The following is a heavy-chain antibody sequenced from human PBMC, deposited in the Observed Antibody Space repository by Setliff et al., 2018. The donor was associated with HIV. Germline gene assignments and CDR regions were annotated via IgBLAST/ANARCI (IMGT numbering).Heavy chain of an antibody. V-gene: IGHV4-4*02. CDR3: ARLRVMVFGMMLTDDAFDV. J-gene: IGHJ3*01. CDR1: GDSMNNNNW. Sequence: PSETLSLTCAVSGDSMNNNNWWSWIRLSPGKGLEWIGDISHIGNVNYNPSLKIRVTMSVDQSKKQFSLKLDSVTAADTAFYFCARLRVMVFGMMLTDDAFDVWGQGTMVTVSS. D-gene: IGHD3-3*01. CDR2: ISHIGNV.